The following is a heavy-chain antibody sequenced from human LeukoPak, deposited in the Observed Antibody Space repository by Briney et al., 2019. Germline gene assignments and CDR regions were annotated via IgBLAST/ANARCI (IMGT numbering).Heavy chain of an antibody. Sequence: PGRSLRLSCAAPGFTFSSYAMHWVRPAPGKGLERVALISYDGSNKYYADSVKGRFSIYRDNCKNTLYLQMNSLRAEDTAVYYCAKGWFDPWGQGTLVTVSS. J-gene: IGHJ5*02. CDR3: AKGWFDP. V-gene: IGHV3-30*04. CDR2: ISYDGSNK. CDR1: GFTFSSYA.